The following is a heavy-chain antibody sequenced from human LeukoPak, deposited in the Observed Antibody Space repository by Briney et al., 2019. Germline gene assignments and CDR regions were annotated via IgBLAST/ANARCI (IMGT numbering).Heavy chain of an antibody. CDR3: ARDRLSTSRYRRLENWFDP. Sequence: ASVKGSCKASGYTFSDYYIHWERQAPGQGLEWMGWINTNTGGTNSPQKFQGRVTLTRDTSITTAYMQLSRLRSDDTAVYYCARDRLSTSRYRRLENWFDPWGQGTLVTVSS. V-gene: IGHV1-2*02. CDR2: INTNTGGT. D-gene: IGHD2/OR15-2a*01. CDR1: GYTFSDYY. J-gene: IGHJ5*02.